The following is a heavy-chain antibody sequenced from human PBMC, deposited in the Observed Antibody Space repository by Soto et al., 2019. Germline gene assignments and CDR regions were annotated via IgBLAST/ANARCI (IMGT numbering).Heavy chain of an antibody. CDR2: ISSSGSTI. CDR1: GFTFSSYE. J-gene: IGHJ6*02. Sequence: PGGSLRLSCAASGFTFSSYEMNWVRQAPGKGLEWVSYISSSGSTIYYADSVKGRFTISRDNAKNSLYLQMNSLRAEDTAVYYCARDLKDYDILTGYYLYYYGMDVWGQGTTVTVSS. V-gene: IGHV3-48*03. D-gene: IGHD3-9*01. CDR3: ARDLKDYDILTGYYLYYYGMDV.